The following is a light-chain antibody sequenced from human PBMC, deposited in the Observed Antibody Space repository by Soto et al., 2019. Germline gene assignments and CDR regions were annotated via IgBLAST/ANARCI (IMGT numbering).Light chain of an antibody. J-gene: IGKJ1*01. V-gene: IGKV1-16*01. CDR2: GVS. Sequence: DIQMTQSPSSLSASVGDRVTITRRASQGISNYLAWVQQKPGKAPKLLIYGVSNLQSGVPSRFSGSGSGTEFPITISSLQHDDFATYYCQQYYSYSWTFGQGTKVDIK. CDR3: QQYYSYSWT. CDR1: QGISNY.